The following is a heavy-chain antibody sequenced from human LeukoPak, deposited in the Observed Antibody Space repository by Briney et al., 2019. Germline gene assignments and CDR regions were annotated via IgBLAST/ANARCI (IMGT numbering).Heavy chain of an antibody. D-gene: IGHD3-22*01. Sequence: PGGSLRLSCAASGFTFSSYAMSWVRQAPGKGLEWVSAISGSGGSTYYADSVKGRFTISRDNSKITLYLQMNSLRAEDTAVCYCAKLNYYDSSGYYTGRGHFDYWGQGTLVTVSS. J-gene: IGHJ4*02. CDR3: AKLNYYDSSGYYTGRGHFDY. V-gene: IGHV3-23*01. CDR1: GFTFSSYA. CDR2: ISGSGGST.